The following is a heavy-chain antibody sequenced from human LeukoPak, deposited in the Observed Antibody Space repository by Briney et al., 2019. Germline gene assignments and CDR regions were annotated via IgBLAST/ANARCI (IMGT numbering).Heavy chain of an antibody. D-gene: IGHD3-10*01. J-gene: IGHJ4*02. V-gene: IGHV3-23*01. CDR3: AKGGTTMVQGVIIIRDFDY. CDR1: GFTFSSYA. CDR2: ISGSGGST. Sequence: GGSLRLSCAASGFTFSSYAMSWVRQAPGKGLELVSVISGSGGSTYYADSVKGRFTISRHNSKNTLYLQMNSLRAEDTAVYYCAKGGTTMVQGVIIIRDFDYWGQGTLVTVSS.